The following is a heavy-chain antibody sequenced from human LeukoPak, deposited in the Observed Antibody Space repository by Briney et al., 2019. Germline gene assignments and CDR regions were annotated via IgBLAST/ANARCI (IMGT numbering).Heavy chain of an antibody. Sequence: GGSLRLSCAASGFTFSKHWMHWVRRAPGKGLVWVSRMNPDGSNTDYADSVKRRFTISRDNAKKTLYLQMNSLRAEDTAVYYCVRALTGVDDYWGQGTLVTVSS. J-gene: IGHJ4*02. D-gene: IGHD1-14*01. CDR2: MNPDGSNT. CDR3: VRALTGVDDY. V-gene: IGHV3-74*01. CDR1: GFTFSKHW.